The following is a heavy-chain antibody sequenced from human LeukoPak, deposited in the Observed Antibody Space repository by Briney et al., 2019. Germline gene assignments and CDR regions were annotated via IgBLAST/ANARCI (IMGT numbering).Heavy chain of an antibody. V-gene: IGHV4-39*01. J-gene: IGHJ6*03. Sequence: SETLSLTCSVSGGSISSSGYYWNWIRQPPGKGLEWVGSIYYSGTTYYNSSLKSRVTISEDTSKSRISLMLTSVTAADTAVYYCARQVSDYFYYYIDVWGEGTTVIVSS. CDR1: GGSISSSGYY. CDR3: ARQVSDYFYYYIDV. CDR2: IYYSGTT.